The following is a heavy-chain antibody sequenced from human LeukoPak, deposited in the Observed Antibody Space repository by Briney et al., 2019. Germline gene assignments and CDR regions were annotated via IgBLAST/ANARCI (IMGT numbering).Heavy chain of an antibody. V-gene: IGHV4-39*07. CDR1: GGSISSSSYY. CDR3: ARGSLPFDY. CDR2: IYYSGSS. Sequence: SETLSLTCTVSGGSISSSSYYWGWIRQPPGKGLEWIGSIYYSGSSYYNPSLKSRVTISVDTSKNQFSLKLSSVTAADTAVYYCARGSLPFDYWGQGTLVTVSS. J-gene: IGHJ4*02.